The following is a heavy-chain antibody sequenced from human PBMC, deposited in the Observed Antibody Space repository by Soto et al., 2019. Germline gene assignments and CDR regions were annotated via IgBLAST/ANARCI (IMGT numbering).Heavy chain of an antibody. CDR3: AKDSGGWRFDS. Sequence: VQLVESGGGLIQPGGSLRLYCAASGFTFGDYSMDWVRQAPGKGLEWISSISSGSSTIYYADSVKGRFTISRDNAKNSLYLQMNSLRDDDTAVYYCAKDSGGWRFDSWGQGTLVTVSS. CDR2: ISSGSSTI. CDR1: GFTFGDYS. V-gene: IGHV3-48*02. D-gene: IGHD2-15*01. J-gene: IGHJ4*02.